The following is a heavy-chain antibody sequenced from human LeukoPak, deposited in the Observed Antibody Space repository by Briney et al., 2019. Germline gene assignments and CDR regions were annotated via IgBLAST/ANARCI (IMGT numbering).Heavy chain of an antibody. CDR3: ARDPVRYLRIGYFDY. D-gene: IGHD4-17*01. Sequence: GGSLRLSCAASGFTFSTSAMNWVRQVPGKGPEWVSSINSESSHIYYAASVRGQFTISRDNARNSVSLQMDSLRAEDTAVYYCARDPVRYLRIGYFDYWGQGSLVTVAS. V-gene: IGHV3-21*01. CDR1: GFTFSTSA. J-gene: IGHJ4*02. CDR2: INSESSHI.